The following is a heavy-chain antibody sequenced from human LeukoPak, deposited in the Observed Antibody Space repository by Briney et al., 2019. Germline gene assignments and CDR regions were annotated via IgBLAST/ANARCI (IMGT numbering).Heavy chain of an antibody. J-gene: IGHJ3*02. CDR1: GFTFSSYW. CDR2: INTEGSST. Sequence: GGSLRLSCAASGFTFSSYWIHWVRQAPGKGLVWVSRINTEGSSTSYADSVKGRFTISRDNSKNTLYLHMNSLRVEDTAVYYCARVILAPGTPENAFDIWGQGTMVTVSS. V-gene: IGHV3-74*01. CDR3: ARVILAPGTPENAFDI. D-gene: IGHD6-13*01.